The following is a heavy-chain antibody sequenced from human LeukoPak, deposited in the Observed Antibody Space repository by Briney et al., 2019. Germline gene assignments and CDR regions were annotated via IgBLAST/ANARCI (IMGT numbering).Heavy chain of an antibody. D-gene: IGHD1-26*01. CDR2: ISSSSSTI. J-gene: IGHJ4*02. Sequence: PGGSLRLSCAASGFTFSSYSMNWVRQAPGKGLEWVSYISSSSSTIYYADSVKGRFTISRDNAKNSLYLQMNSLRAEDTAVYYCARALSGSYKGNYFDYWGQGTLVAVSS. CDR3: ARALSGSYKGNYFDY. V-gene: IGHV3-48*01. CDR1: GFTFSSYS.